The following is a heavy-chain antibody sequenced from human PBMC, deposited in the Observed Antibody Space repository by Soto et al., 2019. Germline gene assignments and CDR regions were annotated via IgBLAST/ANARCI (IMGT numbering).Heavy chain of an antibody. CDR3: ARDLAAGDY. V-gene: IGHV3-23*01. J-gene: IGHJ4*02. CDR2: ISGSGGST. CDR1: GFTFSSYA. D-gene: IGHD6-13*01. Sequence: GGSLRLSCAASGFTFSSYAMSWVRQAPGKGLEWVSAISGSGGSTYYADSVKGRFTISRDNSRNTVYLQMNSLRADDTAVYYCARDLAAGDYWGQGTLVTVSS.